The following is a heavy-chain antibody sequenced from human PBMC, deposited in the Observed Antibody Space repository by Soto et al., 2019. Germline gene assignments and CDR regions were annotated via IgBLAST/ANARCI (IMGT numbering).Heavy chain of an antibody. Sequence: PSQTLSLTCAISGDSVSSNSVAWNWIRQSPSRGLEWLGRTYYRSKWYNAYSVSVKSRITINPDTSKNQFSLQLKSVTPEDTAVYYCVRDTGSGSGWYGIWGQATHVTVSS. V-gene: IGHV6-1*01. CDR2: TYYRSKWYN. D-gene: IGHD6-19*01. J-gene: IGHJ4*02. CDR1: GDSVSSNSVA. CDR3: VRDTGSGSGWYGI.